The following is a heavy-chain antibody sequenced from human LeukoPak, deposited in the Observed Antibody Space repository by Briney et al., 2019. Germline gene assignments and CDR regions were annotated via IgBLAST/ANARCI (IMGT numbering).Heavy chain of an antibody. V-gene: IGHV3-30-3*01. CDR1: GFTFSSYA. CDR3: ARDKTTRAFDY. J-gene: IGHJ4*02. D-gene: IGHD1-14*01. CDR2: ISYDGSNK. Sequence: GGSLRLSCAASGFTFSSYAMHWVRQAPCKGLEWVAVISYDGSNKYYADSVKGRFTISRDNSKNTLYLQMNSLRAEDTAVYYCARDKTTRAFDYWGQGTLVTVSS.